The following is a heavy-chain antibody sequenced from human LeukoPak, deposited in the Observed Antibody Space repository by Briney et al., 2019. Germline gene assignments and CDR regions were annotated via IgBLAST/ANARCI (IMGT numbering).Heavy chain of an antibody. CDR1: GGSFSGYY. V-gene: IGHV4-34*01. CDR2: INHSGST. D-gene: IGHD1-26*01. J-gene: IGHJ6*02. CDR3: ARGEVDPMDV. Sequence: SETLSLTCTVYGGSFSGYYWSWIRQPPGKGLEWIGEINHSGSTNYNPSLKSRVTISVDTSKNQFSLKLSSVTAADTAVYYCARGEVDPMDVWGQGTTVTVSS.